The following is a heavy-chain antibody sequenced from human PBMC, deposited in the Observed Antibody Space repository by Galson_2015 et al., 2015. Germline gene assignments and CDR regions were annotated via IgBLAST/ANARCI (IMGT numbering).Heavy chain of an antibody. CDR1: GFTFSSYG. CDR3: AKGGRYCSGGSCYPPFY. CDR2: ISYDGSNK. J-gene: IGHJ4*02. Sequence: SLRLSCAASGFTFSSYGMHWVRQAPGKGLEWVAVISYDGSNKYYADSVKGRFTISRDNSKNTLYLQMNSLRAEDTAVYYCAKGGRYCSGGSCYPPFYWGQGTLVTVSS. V-gene: IGHV3-30*18. D-gene: IGHD2-15*01.